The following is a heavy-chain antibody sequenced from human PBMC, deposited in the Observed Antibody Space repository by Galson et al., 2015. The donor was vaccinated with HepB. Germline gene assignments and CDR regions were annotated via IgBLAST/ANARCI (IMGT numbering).Heavy chain of an antibody. CDR1: GFTFSSYS. CDR2: ISSSSSTI. J-gene: IGHJ4*02. V-gene: IGHV3-48*02. CDR3: ARRTYYYDSSGYYLWLAPFDY. D-gene: IGHD3-22*01. Sequence: SLRLSCAASGFTFSSYSMNWVRQAPGKGLEWVSYISSSSSTIYYADSVKGRFTISRDNAKNSLYLQMNSLRDEDTAVYYCARRTYYYDSSGYYLWLAPFDYWGQGTLVTVSS.